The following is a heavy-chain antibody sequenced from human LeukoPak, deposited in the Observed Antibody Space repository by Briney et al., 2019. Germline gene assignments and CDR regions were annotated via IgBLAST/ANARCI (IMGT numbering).Heavy chain of an antibody. J-gene: IGHJ4*02. Sequence: PGGSLRLSCAASGFTSSSYWMSWVRQAPGRGLEWVGNIKQDGNEKYYVDSVEGRFTISRDNAQNSLYLQMNSLRVEDTAVYYCARDTGAVTGIEDYFDYWGQGTLVTVSS. V-gene: IGHV3-7*05. D-gene: IGHD6-19*01. CDR3: ARDTGAVTGIEDYFDY. CDR2: IKQDGNEK. CDR1: GFTSSSYW.